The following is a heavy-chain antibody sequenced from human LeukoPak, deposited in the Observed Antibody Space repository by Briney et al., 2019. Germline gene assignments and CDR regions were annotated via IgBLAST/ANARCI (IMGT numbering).Heavy chain of an antibody. Sequence: SETLSLTCTVSGASISSYYWSWIRQPAGEGLEWIGRIYTSGSTNYNPSLKSRVTMSVDTSKNQFSLKLISVTAADTAVYYCARHHSSGYYVDFDYWGQGTLVTVSS. CDR3: ARHHSSGYYVDFDY. V-gene: IGHV4-4*07. D-gene: IGHD3-22*01. J-gene: IGHJ4*02. CDR1: GASISSYY. CDR2: IYTSGST.